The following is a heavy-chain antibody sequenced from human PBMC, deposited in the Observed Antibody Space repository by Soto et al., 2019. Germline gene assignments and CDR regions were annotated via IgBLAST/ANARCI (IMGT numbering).Heavy chain of an antibody. Sequence: QVQLVESGGGVVQPGRSLRLSCAASGFTFSSYGMHWVRQAPGKGLEWVAVISYDGSNKYYADSVKGRFTISRDNSKNTLYLQMNSLRAEDTAVSYCAKDLLGPGRADGRDVWCKGTTVTVSS. CDR1: GFTFSSYG. V-gene: IGHV3-30*18. CDR3: AKDLLGPGRADGRDV. CDR2: ISYDGSNK. D-gene: IGHD7-27*01. J-gene: IGHJ6*04.